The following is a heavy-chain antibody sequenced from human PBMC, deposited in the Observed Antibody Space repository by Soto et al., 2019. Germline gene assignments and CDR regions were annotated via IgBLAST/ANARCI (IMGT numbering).Heavy chain of an antibody. Sequence: QPGGSLRLSCVASGFIFSSYAMHWVRQAPGKGLEWVSGISYSGGGTYYADSVKGRLTISRHNSKNTLYLQMSSLRAEDTAVYYCVKDXGSTVSPSEYYYNGMDVWGQGTTVTVSS. CDR2: ISYSGGGT. D-gene: IGHD4-17*01. CDR3: VKDXGSTVSPSEYYYNGMDV. V-gene: IGHV3-23*01. J-gene: IGHJ6*02. CDR1: GFIFSSYA.